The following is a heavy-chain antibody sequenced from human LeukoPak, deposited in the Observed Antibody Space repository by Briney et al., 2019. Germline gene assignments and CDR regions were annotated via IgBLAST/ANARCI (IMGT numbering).Heavy chain of an antibody. CDR3: AELGITMIGGV. V-gene: IGHV3-53*01. CDR1: GFPVSSNY. J-gene: IGHJ6*04. CDR2: IYSGGST. D-gene: IGHD3-10*02. Sequence: GGSLRLSCAASGFPVSSNYMSWVRQATGKGLEGVSVIYSGGSTYYADPVKGRFTISRDNAKNSLYLQMNSLRAEDTAVYYCAELGITMIGGVWGKGTTVTISS.